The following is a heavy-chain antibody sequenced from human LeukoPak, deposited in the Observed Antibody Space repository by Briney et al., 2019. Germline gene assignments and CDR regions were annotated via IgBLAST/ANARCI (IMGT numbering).Heavy chain of an antibody. D-gene: IGHD2-15*01. CDR3: AKSASLGYCSDGSCYFDY. Sequence: GGSLRLSCAASGFTFSSYAMSWVRQAPGKGLEWVSAISGSGGSTYYADSVKGRFTISRDNSKSTLYLQMNSLRAEDTAVYYCAKSASLGYCSDGSCYFDYWGQGTLVTVSS. CDR2: ISGSGGST. CDR1: GFTFSSYA. J-gene: IGHJ4*02. V-gene: IGHV3-23*01.